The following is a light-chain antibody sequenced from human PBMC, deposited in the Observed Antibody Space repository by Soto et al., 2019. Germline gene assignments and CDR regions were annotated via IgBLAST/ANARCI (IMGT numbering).Light chain of an antibody. CDR1: SSNIGAGYD. CDR3: QSYDSSPSGSVV. V-gene: IGLV1-40*01. J-gene: IGLJ2*01. CDR2: GNS. Sequence: QSVLTQPPSVSGAPGQRVTISCTGSSSNIGAGYDVHWYQQLPGTAPKLLIYGNSNRPSGVPDRFSGPKSGTSASLAITGLQAEDEADYYCQSYDSSPSGSVVFGGGTKLTVL.